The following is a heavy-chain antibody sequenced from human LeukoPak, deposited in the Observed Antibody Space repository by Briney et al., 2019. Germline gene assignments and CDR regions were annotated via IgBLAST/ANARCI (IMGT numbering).Heavy chain of an antibody. V-gene: IGHV3-21*01. CDR3: ARGLESYQGPFDY. Sequence: GGSLRLSCAASGFTFRSYSMNWVRQAPGKGLEWVSSISSSSSYIYYADSVKGRFTISRDNAKNSLYLQMNSLRAEDTAVYYCARGLESYQGPFDYWGQGTLVTVSS. D-gene: IGHD1-1*01. CDR1: GFTFRSYS. J-gene: IGHJ4*02. CDR2: ISSSSSYI.